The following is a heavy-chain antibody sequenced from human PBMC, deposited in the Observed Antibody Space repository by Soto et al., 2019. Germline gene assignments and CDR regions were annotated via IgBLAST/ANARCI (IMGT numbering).Heavy chain of an antibody. CDR2: IYYSGST. J-gene: IGHJ3*02. CDR3: ASRYGDAFDS. V-gene: IGHV4-59*08. Sequence: QVQLQESGPGLVKPSETLSLTCTVSGGSISSYYWSWIRQPPGMGLEWIGYIYYSGSTTYNPSPKSRVPISVVTSKNQFSLKLSSVTAADTAVYYGASRYGDAFDSWGQGTMVTVAS. D-gene: IGHD3-9*01. CDR1: GGSISSYY.